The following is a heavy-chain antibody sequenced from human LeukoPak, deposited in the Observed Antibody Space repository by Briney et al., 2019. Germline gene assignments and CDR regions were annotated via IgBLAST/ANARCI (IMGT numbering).Heavy chain of an antibody. Sequence: SQTLSLTCTVSGGSISSGSYYWSWIRQPAGKGLEWIGRIYTSGSTNYNPSLKSRVTISVDTSKNQFSLNLNSVTAADTAVYYCARDISPYTYGFAYWGQGTLVTVSS. V-gene: IGHV4-61*02. CDR2: IYTSGST. CDR3: ARDISPYTYGFAY. CDR1: GGSISSGSYY. J-gene: IGHJ4*02. D-gene: IGHD5-18*01.